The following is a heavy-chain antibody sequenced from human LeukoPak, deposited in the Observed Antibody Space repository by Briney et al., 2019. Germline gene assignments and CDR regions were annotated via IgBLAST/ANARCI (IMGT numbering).Heavy chain of an antibody. J-gene: IGHJ5*02. Sequence: SKTLSLTCTVSRYSISSGYYWGWIRQPPGKGLEWIGSIYHSGSTYYNPSLKSRVTISINTSRNQFSLKLSSVTAADTAIYYCARDRIYCTSTSCFFKWFDPWGQGTLVTVSS. V-gene: IGHV4-38-2*02. CDR3: ARDRIYCTSTSCFFKWFDP. CDR1: RYSISSGYY. D-gene: IGHD2-2*01. CDR2: IYHSGST.